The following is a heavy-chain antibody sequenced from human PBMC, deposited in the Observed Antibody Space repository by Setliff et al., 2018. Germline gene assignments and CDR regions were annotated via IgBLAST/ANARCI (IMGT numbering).Heavy chain of an antibody. CDR1: GVSVASHY. V-gene: IGHV4-59*02. J-gene: IGHJ5*02. CDR2: VHDNGET. D-gene: IGHD7-27*01. CDR3: ARGSTGAYDP. Sequence: PSETLSLTCTVSGVSVASHYWSWIRQAPGTGLEWIAYVHDNGETNYNPSHKSRVLISVDTSKDQLSLRVTSVTAADTAVYYCARGSTGAYDPWGQGTLVTV.